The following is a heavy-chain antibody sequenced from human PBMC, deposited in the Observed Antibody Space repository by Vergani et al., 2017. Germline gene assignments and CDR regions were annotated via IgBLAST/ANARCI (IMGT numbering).Heavy chain of an antibody. V-gene: IGHV2-70*03. J-gene: IGHJ3*02. D-gene: IGHD1-26*01. CDR2: IDWDDDK. CDR1: GFSLSTSGMR. CDR3: ARDREPPGAFDI. Sequence: QVTLKESGPALVKPTQTLTLTCTFSGFSLSTSGMRVSWIRQPPGKALEWLARIDWDDDKFYSTSLKTRLTISKDTSKNQVVLTMTNMDPVDTAVYYCARDREPPGAFDIWGQGTMVTVSS.